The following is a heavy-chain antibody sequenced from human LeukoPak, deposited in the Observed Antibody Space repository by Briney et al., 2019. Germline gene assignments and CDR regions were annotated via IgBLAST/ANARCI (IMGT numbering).Heavy chain of an antibody. CDR3: ARGYSCGSGIPDY. CDR2: IYSGGST. Sequence: GGSLRLSCAASGFTVSSNYMSWVRQAPGKGLEWVSVIYSGGSTYYADSVKGRFTISRDNSKNTLYLQMNSLRAEDTAVYYCARGYSCGSGIPDYWGQGTLVTVSS. V-gene: IGHV3-53*01. J-gene: IGHJ4*02. CDR1: GFTVSSNY. D-gene: IGHD5-18*01.